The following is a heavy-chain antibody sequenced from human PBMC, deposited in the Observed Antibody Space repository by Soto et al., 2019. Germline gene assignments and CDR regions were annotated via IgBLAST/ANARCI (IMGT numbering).Heavy chain of an antibody. CDR3: TRRGSVYSTTRMSPKYYYYYMDV. V-gene: IGHV3-73*01. D-gene: IGHD6-13*01. J-gene: IGHJ6*03. CDR1: GFTFSGSA. Sequence: PGGSLRLSCAASGFTFSGSAMHWVRQASGKGLEWVGRIRSKANSYATAYAASVKGRFTISRDDSKNTAYLQMNSLKTEDTAVYYCTRRGSVYSTTRMSPKYYYYYMDVWGKGTTVTVSS. CDR2: IRSKANSYAT.